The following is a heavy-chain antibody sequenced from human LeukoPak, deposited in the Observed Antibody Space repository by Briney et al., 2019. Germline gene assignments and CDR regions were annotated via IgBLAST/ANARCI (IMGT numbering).Heavy chain of an antibody. CDR2: IDFDGTST. Sequence: GGSLRLSCAASGFTLSSYWMHWVRQVPGKGLVWVSCIDFDGTSTLYTDSVKGRFTISRDNAKNMLYLQMNSLRAEDTAVYYCVRDGMVTIPFDYWGQGTLVTVSS. J-gene: IGHJ4*02. CDR3: VRDGMVTIPFDY. CDR1: GFTLSSYW. D-gene: IGHD5-24*01. V-gene: IGHV3-74*01.